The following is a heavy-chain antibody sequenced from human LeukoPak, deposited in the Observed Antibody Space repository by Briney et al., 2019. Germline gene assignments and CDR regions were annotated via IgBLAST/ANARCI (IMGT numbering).Heavy chain of an antibody. CDR3: ARAGERYSSGWYNY. J-gene: IGHJ4*02. CDR2: IYYSGST. CDR1: GGSISSYY. Sequence: SETLSLTCTVSGGSISSYYWSWIRQPPGRGLEWIGYIYYSGSTNYNPSLKSRATISVDTSKNQFSLKLSSVTAADTAVYYCARAGERYSSGWYNYWGQGTLVTVSS. V-gene: IGHV4-59*08. D-gene: IGHD6-19*01.